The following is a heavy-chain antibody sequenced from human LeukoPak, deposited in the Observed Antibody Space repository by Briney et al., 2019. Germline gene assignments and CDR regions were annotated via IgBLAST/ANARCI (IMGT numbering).Heavy chain of an antibody. CDR2: IGSTGNYI. CDR1: GFTFSTYT. Sequence: GGSLRLSCAASGFTFSTYTMHWVRQAPGKGLEWVSSIGSTGNYINYADSLKGRFTISRDNAKHSLYLQMTSLRAEDTALYFCVREESGFCSRTSCWGLDSWGQGALVTVSS. CDR3: VREESGFCSRTSCWGLDS. V-gene: IGHV3-21*06. D-gene: IGHD2-2*01. J-gene: IGHJ5*01.